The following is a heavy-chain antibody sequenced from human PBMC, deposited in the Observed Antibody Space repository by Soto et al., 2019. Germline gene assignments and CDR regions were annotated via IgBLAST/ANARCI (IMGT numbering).Heavy chain of an antibody. CDR1: GGSISSGVYY. Sequence: QVQLQESGPGLVKPSQTLSLPCTVSGGSISSGVYYWTWIRQHPGKGLEWIGYIYYSGCTYYNPPLKSRVTISADTSKNQFSLKRSSVTSADTAVYYCATGVLPRGQGTLVTVSS. J-gene: IGHJ5*02. CDR2: IYYSGCT. CDR3: ATGVLP. V-gene: IGHV4-31*03.